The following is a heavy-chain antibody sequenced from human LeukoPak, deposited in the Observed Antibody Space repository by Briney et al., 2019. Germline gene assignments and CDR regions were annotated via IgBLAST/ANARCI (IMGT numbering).Heavy chain of an antibody. CDR2: IIPILGIA. CDR1: GGTFSSYA. V-gene: IGHV1-69*04. Sequence: GASVKVSCKASGGTFSSYAISWVRQAPGQGLEWMGRIIPILGIANYAQKFQGRVTITADKSTSTAYMELSSLRSEDTAVYYCARSALSGWYPFDYWGQGTLVTVSS. J-gene: IGHJ4*02. D-gene: IGHD6-19*01. CDR3: ARSALSGWYPFDY.